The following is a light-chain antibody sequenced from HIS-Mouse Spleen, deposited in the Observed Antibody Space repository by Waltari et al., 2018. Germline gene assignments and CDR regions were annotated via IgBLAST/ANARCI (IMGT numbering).Light chain of an antibody. CDR3: CSYAGSSTFVV. J-gene: IGLJ2*01. CDR1: SSDVGSYNL. V-gene: IGLV2-23*01. CDR2: EGS. Sequence: QSALTQPASVSGSPGQSITIPCTGTSSDVGSYNLVSWHQQHPGKAPKLMIYEGSKRPSGVSNRFSGSKSGNTASLTISGLQAEDEADYYCCSYAGSSTFVVFGGGTKLTVL.